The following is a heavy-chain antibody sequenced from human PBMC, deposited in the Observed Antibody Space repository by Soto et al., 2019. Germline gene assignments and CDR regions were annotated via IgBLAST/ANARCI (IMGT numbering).Heavy chain of an antibody. D-gene: IGHD6-13*01. J-gene: IGHJ2*01. CDR1: GGSISSYY. CDR3: ARDVAAAGTKSSYWYFDL. V-gene: IGHV4-59*01. CDR2: IYYSGST. Sequence: SETLSLTCTVSGGSISSYYWSWIRQPPGKGLEWIGYIYYSGSTNYNPSLKSRVTISVDTSKNQFSLKLSSVTAADTAVYYCARDVAAAGTKSSYWYFDLWGRGTLVTVSS.